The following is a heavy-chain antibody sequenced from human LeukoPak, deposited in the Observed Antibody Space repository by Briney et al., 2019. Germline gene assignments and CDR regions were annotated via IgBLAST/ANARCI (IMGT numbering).Heavy chain of an antibody. CDR1: GVSISSSSYY. J-gene: IGHJ4*02. V-gene: IGHV4-39*01. D-gene: IGHD6-19*01. CDR3: ARSLQWLVQIYFDY. Sequence: SETLSLTCTVSGVSISSSSYYWGWIRQPPGKGLEWIGSIYYSGSTYYNPSLKSRVTISVDTSKNQFSLKLSSVTAADTAVYYCARSLQWLVQIYFDYWGQGTLVTVSS. CDR2: IYYSGST.